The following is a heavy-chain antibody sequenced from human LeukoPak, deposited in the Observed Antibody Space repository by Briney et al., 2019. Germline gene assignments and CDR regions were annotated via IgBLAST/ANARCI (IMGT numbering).Heavy chain of an antibody. D-gene: IGHD7-27*01. CDR1: GYTFSSYA. CDR3: ATERNWVFDY. J-gene: IGHJ4*02. V-gene: IGHV3-23*01. Sequence: GRSLRLSCAASGYTFSSYAMCWVHQAPGKGLEWVSAITGSGGSTYYADSVKGRFTISRDNSKNTLYVQMNSLRAEDTAVYYCATERNWVFDYWGQGTLVTVSS. CDR2: ITGSGGST.